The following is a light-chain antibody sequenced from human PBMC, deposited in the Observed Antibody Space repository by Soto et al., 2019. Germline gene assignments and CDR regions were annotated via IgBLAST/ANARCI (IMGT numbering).Light chain of an antibody. J-gene: IGLJ2*01. V-gene: IGLV2-23*02. CDR3: CSYAGSSTFVL. Sequence: QLVLTQPASVSGSPGESITISCTGTSTDIGSTSLVSWYQQNPGKAPELLIYEANKRPSGVSSRFSGSRSGNAASLTISGLQPEDEATYFCCSYAGSSTFVLFGGGTKLTVL. CDR2: EAN. CDR1: STDIGSTSL.